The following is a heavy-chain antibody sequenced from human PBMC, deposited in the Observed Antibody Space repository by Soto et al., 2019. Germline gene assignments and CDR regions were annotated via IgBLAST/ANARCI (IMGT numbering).Heavy chain of an antibody. Sequence: SETLSLTCAVSSGSISSSNWWSWVRQPPGKGLEWIGEIYHSGSTNYNPSLKSRVTISVDKSKNQFSLKLSSVTAADTAVYYCARVPRYGDYHSPSYYYYYMDVWGKGTTVTVSS. J-gene: IGHJ6*03. D-gene: IGHD4-17*01. CDR1: SGSISSSNW. CDR2: IYHSGST. V-gene: IGHV4-4*02. CDR3: ARVPRYGDYHSPSYYYYYMDV.